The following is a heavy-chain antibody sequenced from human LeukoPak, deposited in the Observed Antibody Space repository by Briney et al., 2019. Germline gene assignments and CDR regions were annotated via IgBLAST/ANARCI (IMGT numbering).Heavy chain of an antibody. J-gene: IGHJ4*02. D-gene: IGHD3-22*01. Sequence: GKPLRLSCAASGFIFSNYGIHWVRQAPGEGLEWVAVIRFDASNKDYPDSVKGRFTISRDNSKSTLYLQMNSQRAEDTAMYYCARARGVSTGYRPIDYWGQGTLVTVSS. V-gene: IGHV3-33*01. CDR1: GFIFSNYG. CDR2: IRFDASNK. CDR3: ARARGVSTGYRPIDY.